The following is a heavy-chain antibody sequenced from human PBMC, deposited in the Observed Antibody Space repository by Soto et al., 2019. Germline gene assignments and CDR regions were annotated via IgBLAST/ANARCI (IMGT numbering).Heavy chain of an antibody. D-gene: IGHD3-9*01. CDR2: TSRDGSEN. J-gene: IGHJ4*02. CDR3: ARDRDKILTGYQDY. Sequence: QVQLVESGGGVVQPGRSLRVSCAASGFTFSNYAMHWVLRAPGKGLEWVAITSRDGSENDYADSVKGRFTISRDNSKNTLYLQMNSLRAEDTAVYYCARDRDKILTGYQDYWGQGTLVTVSS. V-gene: IGHV3-30-3*01. CDR1: GFTFSNYA.